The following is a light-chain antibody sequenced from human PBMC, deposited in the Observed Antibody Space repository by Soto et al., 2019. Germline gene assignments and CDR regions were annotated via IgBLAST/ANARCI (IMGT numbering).Light chain of an antibody. CDR2: DAS. V-gene: IGKV3-11*01. J-gene: IGKJ5*01. CDR1: QSISSY. CDR3: QQRSNWSPIT. Sequence: EIVLTQSPATLSLSPGDRATLSCRASQSISSYLAWYQQKPGQAPRLLISDASNRATGIPARFSGSGSGTDFTLTISSLEPEDFAVYYCQQRSNWSPITFGQGTRLEIK.